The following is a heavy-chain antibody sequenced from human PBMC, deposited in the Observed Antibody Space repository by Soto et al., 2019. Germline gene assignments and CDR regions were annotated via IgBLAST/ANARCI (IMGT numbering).Heavy chain of an antibody. CDR2: IYYGGSI. V-gene: IGHV4-59*01. D-gene: IGHD3-22*01. Sequence: SETLSLTCSVSGGSISSGYWTWIRQPPGKGLEWIGYIYYGGSINYNPSLKSRVIISVDTAKNQFSLRLSSVTAADTAVYYCTGAYYDINGYRLDPRGQGTSITVSS. CDR1: GGSISSGY. CDR3: TGAYYDINGYRLDP. J-gene: IGHJ5*02.